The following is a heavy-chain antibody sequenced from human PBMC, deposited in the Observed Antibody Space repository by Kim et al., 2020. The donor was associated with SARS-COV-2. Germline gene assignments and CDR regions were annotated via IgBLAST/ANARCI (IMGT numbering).Heavy chain of an antibody. CDR1: GFNFSNYG. Sequence: GGSLRLSCVGSGFNFSNYGMHWVRQAPGKGLEWVAIIWYDGSNRHYADSVKGRFTISRDNSKDTLYLQMNSLRAEDTAVYHCVTSAGYGDYNSLFDQWG. D-gene: IGHD4-17*01. CDR2: IWYDGSNR. V-gene: IGHV3-33*01. J-gene: IGHJ4*01. CDR3: VTSAGYGDYNSLFDQ.